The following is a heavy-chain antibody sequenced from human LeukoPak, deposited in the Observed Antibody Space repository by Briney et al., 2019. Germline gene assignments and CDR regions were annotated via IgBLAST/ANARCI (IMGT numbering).Heavy chain of an antibody. CDR2: ISGSDGTT. Sequence: PGGSLRLSCAASGFTFSSYAMSWVRQAPGQGLEWVSSISGSDGTTYYADSVKCRFTISRDNSKNTLSLQMNSLRAEDTAIYYCAKYYYGSGSFSFDHWGQGTLVTVSS. J-gene: IGHJ4*02. CDR3: AKYYYGSGSFSFDH. CDR1: GFTFSSYA. V-gene: IGHV3-23*01. D-gene: IGHD3-10*01.